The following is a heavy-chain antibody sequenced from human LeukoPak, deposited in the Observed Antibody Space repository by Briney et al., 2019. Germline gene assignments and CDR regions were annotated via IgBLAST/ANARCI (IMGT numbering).Heavy chain of an antibody. V-gene: IGHV3-21*01. CDR2: ISSTSSYI. CDR3: ARDPTYGLQYYSYMDV. D-gene: IGHD4-17*01. J-gene: IGHJ6*03. Sequence: GGSLRLSCAASGFTFSSHSMNWVRQAPGKGLEWVSSISSTSSYIYYADSVKGRFTISRDNAKNSLYLQMNSLRAEDTAMYYCARDPTYGLQYYSYMDVWGKGTTVTVSS. CDR1: GFTFSSHS.